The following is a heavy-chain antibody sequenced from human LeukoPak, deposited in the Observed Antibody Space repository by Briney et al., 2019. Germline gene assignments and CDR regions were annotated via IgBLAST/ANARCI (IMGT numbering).Heavy chain of an antibody. Sequence: GRSLRLSCAASGFTFSSYGMHWARQAPGKGLEWVAVIWYDGSNKYYADSVKGRFTISRDNSKNTLYLQMNSLRAEDTAVYYCARDKAYDSSGFWAPHPDYWGQGTLVTVSS. V-gene: IGHV3-33*01. CDR1: GFTFSSYG. D-gene: IGHD3-22*01. CDR2: IWYDGSNK. CDR3: ARDKAYDSSGFWAPHPDY. J-gene: IGHJ4*02.